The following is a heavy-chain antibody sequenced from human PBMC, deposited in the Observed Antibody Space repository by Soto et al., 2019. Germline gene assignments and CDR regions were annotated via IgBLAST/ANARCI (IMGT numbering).Heavy chain of an antibody. V-gene: IGHV1-2*04. CDR3: ARTFQPNDAFDI. Sequence: ASVKLSCKASGDTFTGYYMHWVRQAPGQGLEWMGWINPNSGGTNYAQKFQGWVTMTRDTSISTAYMELSRLRSDDTAVYYCARTFQPNDAFDIWGQGTMVTVSS. J-gene: IGHJ3*02. D-gene: IGHD2-2*01. CDR1: GDTFTGYY. CDR2: INPNSGGT.